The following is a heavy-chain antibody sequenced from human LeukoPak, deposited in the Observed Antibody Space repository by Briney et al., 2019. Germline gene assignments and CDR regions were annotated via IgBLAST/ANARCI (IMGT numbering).Heavy chain of an antibody. J-gene: IGHJ4*02. V-gene: IGHV4-59*08. CDR2: IHYSGST. Sequence: SETLSLTCTVSGGTISSYYWNWIRKPPGKGLEWIGYIHYSGSTKYNPSLKSRVTISVDTSKNQFSLKLSSVTAADTAVYYCARWYSSGWAFDYWGQGTLVTVSS. D-gene: IGHD6-19*01. CDR3: ARWYSSGWAFDY. CDR1: GGTISSYY.